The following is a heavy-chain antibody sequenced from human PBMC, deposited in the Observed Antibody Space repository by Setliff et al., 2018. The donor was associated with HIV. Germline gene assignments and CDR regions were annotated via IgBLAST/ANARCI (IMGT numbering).Heavy chain of an antibody. J-gene: IGHJ6*02. Sequence: GASVKVSCKASGFTFTSSAVHWVRQAPGQGLEWMGWINPNSGGTTYEQKFQGRVTMTRDTSISTAYMEVSRLRSDDTAVYYCARAHCSSSGCYEYSYYGMDVWGQGTTVTVSS. V-gene: IGHV1-2*02. CDR3: ARAHCSSSGCYEYSYYGMDV. CDR1: GFTFTSSA. D-gene: IGHD2-2*01. CDR2: INPNSGGT.